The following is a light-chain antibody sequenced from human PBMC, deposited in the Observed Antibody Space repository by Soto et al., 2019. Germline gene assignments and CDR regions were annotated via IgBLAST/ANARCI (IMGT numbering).Light chain of an antibody. J-gene: IGLJ1*01. V-gene: IGLV2-14*01. CDR3: ASYTSASTLG. CDR1: TGDIGGYNF. Sequence: QSVLTQPSSVSGSPGQSITISCLGTTGDIGGYNFVSWYQQHPGKAPQLMIHEIGNRPSGVSNRFSASKSGNTASLTISGLQPEDEADYYCASYTSASTLGFGTGTKVTVL. CDR2: EIG.